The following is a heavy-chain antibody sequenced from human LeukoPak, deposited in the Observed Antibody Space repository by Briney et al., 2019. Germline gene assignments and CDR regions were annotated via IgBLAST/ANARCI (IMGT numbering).Heavy chain of an antibody. CDR2: INHSGST. CDR1: GGSFSGYY. Sequence: SETLSLTCAVYGGSFSGYYWSWIRHPPGKGLEWIGEINHSGSTNYNPSLKSRVTISVDTSKNQFSLKLSSVTAADTAVYYCARRVVGDGDNYFDPWGQGTLVTVSS. J-gene: IGHJ5*02. CDR3: ARRVVGDGDNYFDP. V-gene: IGHV4-34*01. D-gene: IGHD4-17*01.